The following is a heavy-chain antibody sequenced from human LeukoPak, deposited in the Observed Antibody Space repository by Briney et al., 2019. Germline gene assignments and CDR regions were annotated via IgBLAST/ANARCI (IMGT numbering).Heavy chain of an antibody. CDR2: ISYDGSNK. J-gene: IGHJ4*02. Sequence: PGGSLRLSCAASGFTFSSYAMHWVRQAPGKGLEWVAVISYDGSNKYYADSVKGRFTISRDNSKNTLYLQMNSLRAEDTAVYYCPREARGGNFDYWGQGTLVTVSS. CDR3: PREARGGNFDY. V-gene: IGHV3-30-3*01. CDR1: GFTFSSYA. D-gene: IGHD4-23*01.